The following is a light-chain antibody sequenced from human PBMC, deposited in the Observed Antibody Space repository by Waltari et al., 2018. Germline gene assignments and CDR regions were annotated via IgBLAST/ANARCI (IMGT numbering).Light chain of an antibody. V-gene: IGKV3-11*01. Sequence: DIVLTQSPVPLSLSHGARAALSCRARQTITNFVALYQHKPCHAPSLLIYEPPQRPYDTRARFSGGVCETDFTLSNSSLDPGDFAVYFCQQRSNWPLTFGGGTRVEIK. CDR2: EPP. CDR3: QQRSNWPLT. J-gene: IGKJ4*01. CDR1: QTITNF.